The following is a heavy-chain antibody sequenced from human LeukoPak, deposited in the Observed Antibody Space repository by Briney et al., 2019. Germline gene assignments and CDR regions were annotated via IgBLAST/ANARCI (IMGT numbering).Heavy chain of an antibody. D-gene: IGHD3-10*01. V-gene: IGHV1-18*01. CDR2: ISGYTGDT. CDR1: GYTFSNYD. Sequence: ASVRVSCKTSGYTFSNYDIYWVRQAPGQGLECMGWISGYTGDTKYAQILQGRVTMTTDTSTSTAYMELRSLRSDDTAVYYCARESRGGYFDYWGQGTLVTVSS. CDR3: ARESRGGYFDY. J-gene: IGHJ4*02.